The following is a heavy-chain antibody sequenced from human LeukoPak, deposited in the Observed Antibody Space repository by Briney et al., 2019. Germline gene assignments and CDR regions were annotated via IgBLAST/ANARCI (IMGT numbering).Heavy chain of an antibody. D-gene: IGHD4/OR15-4a*01. CDR3: AKKAQYDGHYPLDY. Sequence: PGGSLRLSCAASGFTFSSYSMSWVRQAPGKGLEWDSGTSNRGDYTYYADSVKGRFTISRDTSKNTLYLQMNGLRAEDTALYFCAKKAQYDGHYPLDYWGQGTLVTVSA. J-gene: IGHJ4*02. CDR2: TSNRGDYT. V-gene: IGHV3-23*01. CDR1: GFTFSSYS.